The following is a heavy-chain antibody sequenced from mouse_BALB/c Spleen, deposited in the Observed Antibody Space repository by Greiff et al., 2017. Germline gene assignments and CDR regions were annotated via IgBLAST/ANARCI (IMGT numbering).Heavy chain of an antibody. J-gene: IGHJ1*01. Sequence: EVQLQESGPDLVEPSQSLSLTCTVTGYSITSGYSWHWIRQFPGNQLEWMGYIHYSGSTNYNPSLKSRISITRDTSKNQFFLQLNSVTTEDTATYYCAREGGGIYYGPRYFDVWGAGTTVTVSS. CDR1: GYSITSGYS. V-gene: IGHV3-1*02. CDR3: AREGGGIYYGPRYFDV. D-gene: IGHD2-1*01. CDR2: IHYSGST.